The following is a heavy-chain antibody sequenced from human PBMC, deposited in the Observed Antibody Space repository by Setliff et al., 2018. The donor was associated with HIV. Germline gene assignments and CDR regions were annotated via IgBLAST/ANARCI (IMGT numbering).Heavy chain of an antibody. V-gene: IGHV4-31*03. CDR2: IYYSGST. J-gene: IGHJ4*02. D-gene: IGHD3-16*02. CDR1: GGSISSGGYY. Sequence: PSETLSLTCTVSGGSISSGGYYWSWIRQHPGKGLEWIGYIYYSGSTYYNPSLKSRVTISVDTSKNQFSLKLSSVTAADTAVYYCARAAPYYDCVWGSYRHFDYWGQGTLVTVSS. CDR3: ARAAPYYDCVWGSYRHFDY.